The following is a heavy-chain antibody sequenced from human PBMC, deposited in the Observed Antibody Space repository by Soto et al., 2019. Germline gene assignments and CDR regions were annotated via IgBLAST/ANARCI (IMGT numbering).Heavy chain of an antibody. Sequence: EVQLLESGGGLVQPGGSLRLSCAASGFTFSTYAMNWVRQAPGKGLEWVSAISGGGGSTYYADSVKGRVTISRDNSKNTLYLQMNSLRAEDTAVYYCAKVSLGALTFTDYYYYGLDVWGQVTTVNVSS. CDR2: ISGGGGST. V-gene: IGHV3-23*01. J-gene: IGHJ6*02. CDR3: AKVSLGALTFTDYYYYGLDV. D-gene: IGHD1-26*01. CDR1: GFTFSTYA.